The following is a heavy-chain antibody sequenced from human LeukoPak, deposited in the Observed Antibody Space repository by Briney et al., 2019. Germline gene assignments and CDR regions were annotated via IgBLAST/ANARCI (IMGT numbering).Heavy chain of an antibody. J-gene: IGHJ4*02. CDR2: ISAGGGST. D-gene: IGHD3-22*01. Sequence: GGSLRLSCAASGFTFSDYAMNWVRQAPGKGLEWVSGISAGGGSTYYADSVKGRFTISRDNSKNTLYLQMNSLRAEDTAVYYCAKDSHYYDSSGFPIFWGQGTLVTVSS. V-gene: IGHV3-23*01. CDR1: GFTFSDYA. CDR3: AKDSHYYDSSGFPIF.